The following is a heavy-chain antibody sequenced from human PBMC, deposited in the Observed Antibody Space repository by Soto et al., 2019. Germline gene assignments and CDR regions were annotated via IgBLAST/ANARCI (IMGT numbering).Heavy chain of an antibody. V-gene: IGHV1-69*06. CDR1: GGTFSNHA. Sequence: QVQLVQSGAEVRKSGSSLKVSCKASGGTFSNHAFNWVRQARGQGLEWMGSIIPIFGTTYYAQSFEGRVQITADNSTRTAYMGLSRLTSDAAGFYYCGKGGPEYDLVGAAMNAWGQGPWVPVS. J-gene: IGHJ6*02. D-gene: IGHD2-8*02. CDR3: GKGGPEYDLVGAAMNA. CDR2: IIPIFGTT.